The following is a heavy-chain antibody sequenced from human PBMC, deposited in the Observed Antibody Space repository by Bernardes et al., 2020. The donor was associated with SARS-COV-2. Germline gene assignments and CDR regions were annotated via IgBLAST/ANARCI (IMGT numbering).Heavy chain of an antibody. CDR1: GYTLTALS. V-gene: IGHV1-24*01. CDR3: ATIPSNWGSSYSGWYFDL. J-gene: IGHJ2*01. Sequence: ASVKVSCKVSGYTLTALSMHWVRQAPGKGLEWMGGFDPEDGETIYAQKLQGRVTMTEDTSTDTAYMELSSLRSEDTAVYYCATIPSNWGSSYSGWYFDLWGRGTLVTVSS. D-gene: IGHD7-27*01. CDR2: FDPEDGET.